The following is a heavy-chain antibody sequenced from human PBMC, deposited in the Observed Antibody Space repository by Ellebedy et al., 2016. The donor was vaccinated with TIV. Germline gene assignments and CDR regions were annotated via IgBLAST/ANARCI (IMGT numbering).Heavy chain of an antibody. D-gene: IGHD4-17*01. CDR1: GGTFNSYA. CDR3: ASPVGDSGLGYWYYPMDV. CDR2: IITVYGTA. V-gene: IGHV1-69*13. Sequence: ASVKVSCXASGGTFNSYAVSWVRQDPGQGLEWMGGIITVYGTANYAQKFRGRVTITADESTRTAYMELSSLRSEDTAVYYCASPVGDSGLGYWYYPMDVWGKGTTVIVSS. J-gene: IGHJ6*03.